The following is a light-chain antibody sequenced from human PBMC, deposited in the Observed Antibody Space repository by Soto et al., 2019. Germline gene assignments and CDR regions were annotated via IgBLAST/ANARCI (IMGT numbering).Light chain of an antibody. CDR2: GAS. V-gene: IGKV1-27*01. Sequence: DIQMTQSPSSLSASVGDRVTISCRATGAISKYLAWYQRKPGKAPTLLIYGASTLQSGVPSRFSGSGSGTEFTLTIGSLQPEDVATYYCQKYGSAPLTFGGGTKVEI. CDR1: GAISKY. J-gene: IGKJ4*01. CDR3: QKYGSAPLT.